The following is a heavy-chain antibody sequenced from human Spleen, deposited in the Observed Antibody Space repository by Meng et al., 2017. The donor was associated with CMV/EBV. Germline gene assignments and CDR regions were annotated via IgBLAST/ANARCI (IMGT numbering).Heavy chain of an antibody. J-gene: IGHJ4*02. V-gene: IGHV3-7*01. CDR1: GFTFSSYW. CDR3: VRGGEHCTTTSCFL. Sequence: SGFTFSSYWNSWVRQAPGKGLEWVANIKQDGSEKYYVDSVKGRFTISRDNAKNSLYLQMNSLRAEDTAVYYCVRGGEHCTTTSCFLWGQGTLVTVSS. CDR2: IKQDGSEK. D-gene: IGHD2-2*01.